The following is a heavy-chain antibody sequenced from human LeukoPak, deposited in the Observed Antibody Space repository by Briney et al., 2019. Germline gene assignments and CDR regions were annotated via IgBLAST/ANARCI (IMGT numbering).Heavy chain of an antibody. D-gene: IGHD6-19*01. CDR1: GFTFSSYA. CDR2: ISYDGSNK. Sequence: GGSLRLSCAASGFTFSSYAMHWVRQAPGKGLGWVAVISYDGSNKYYADSVKGRFTISRDNSKNTLYLQMNSLRAEDTAVYYCARDQDSSGWYTFDYRGQGTLVTVSS. J-gene: IGHJ4*02. V-gene: IGHV3-30*04. CDR3: ARDQDSSGWYTFDY.